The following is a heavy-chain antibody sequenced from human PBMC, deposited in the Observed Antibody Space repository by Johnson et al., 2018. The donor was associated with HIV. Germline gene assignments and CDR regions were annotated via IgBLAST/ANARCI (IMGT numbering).Heavy chain of an antibody. V-gene: IGHV3-13*01. CDR1: GFTFSSYW. CDR2: IGTAGDT. CDR3: ARDNFGGLNAFDI. J-gene: IGHJ3*02. D-gene: IGHD3-10*01. Sequence: VQLVESGGGVGQPGRSLKVPCAASGFTFSSYWMSWVRQAPGKGLEWVSAIGTAGDTYYPGSVKGRFTISRENAKNSLYLQMNSLRAGDTAVYYCARDNFGGLNAFDIWGQGKMVTVSS.